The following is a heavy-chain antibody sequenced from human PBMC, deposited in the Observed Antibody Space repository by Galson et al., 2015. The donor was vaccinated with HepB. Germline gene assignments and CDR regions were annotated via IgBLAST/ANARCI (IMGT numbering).Heavy chain of an antibody. CDR2: IIPILGIA. CDR1: GGTFSSST. D-gene: IGHD5-18*01. Sequence: SVQVSCKASGGTFSSSTISWVRQAPGQGLEWMGRIIPILGIANYAQKFQGRVTITADKSTSTAYMELSSLGSEDTAVYYGASGGGSGYSYGYYYYYGMDVWGQGTTVTVSS. CDR3: ASGGGSGYSYGYYYYYGMDV. J-gene: IGHJ6*02. V-gene: IGHV1-69*02.